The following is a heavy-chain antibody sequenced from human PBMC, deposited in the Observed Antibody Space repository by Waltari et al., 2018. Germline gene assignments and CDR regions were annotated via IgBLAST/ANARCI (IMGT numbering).Heavy chain of an antibody. Sequence: SLRLSCAASGFTFSSYSMNWVRQAPGTGLEWVSYISSSSSTINYAASVKGRFTISRDNAKNSLYLQMNSLRAEDTAVYYCARGPDSSWEYNWFDPWGQGTLVTVSS. J-gene: IGHJ5*02. V-gene: IGHV3-48*01. D-gene: IGHD6-13*01. CDR3: ARGPDSSWEYNWFDP. CDR2: ISSSSSTI. CDR1: GFTFSSYS.